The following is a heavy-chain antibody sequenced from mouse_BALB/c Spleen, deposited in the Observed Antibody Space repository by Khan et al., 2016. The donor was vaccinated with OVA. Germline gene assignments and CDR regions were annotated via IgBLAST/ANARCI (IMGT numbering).Heavy chain of an antibody. Sequence: QMQLEESGPDLVAPSQSLSITCTVSGFSLTSYAIHWVRQPPGKGLEWLVVIWSDGRTTYNSALKSRLSISKDNSKSQVFLKIDSLQTDDTAMYYYARHQFPLSMDSWGQGTSVTVSS. CDR3: ARHQFPLSMDS. CDR2: IWSDGRT. V-gene: IGHV2-6-2*01. J-gene: IGHJ4*01. CDR1: GFSLTSYA.